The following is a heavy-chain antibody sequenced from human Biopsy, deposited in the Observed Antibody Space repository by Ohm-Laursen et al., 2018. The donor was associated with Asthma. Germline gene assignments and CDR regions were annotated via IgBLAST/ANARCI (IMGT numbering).Heavy chain of an antibody. V-gene: IGHV1-3*01. Sequence: ASAWASCTASGYTFINYAIHWVCKAPGERLEWMGWINAGIGNTKYSQKVQGRVTITRDTSASTAYMDLSSLRSEDTAVYYCARTYYDFLTGQVNDAFAIWGQGTMVTVSS. CDR2: INAGIGNT. CDR1: GYTFINYA. CDR3: ARTYYDFLTGQVNDAFAI. J-gene: IGHJ3*02. D-gene: IGHD3-9*01.